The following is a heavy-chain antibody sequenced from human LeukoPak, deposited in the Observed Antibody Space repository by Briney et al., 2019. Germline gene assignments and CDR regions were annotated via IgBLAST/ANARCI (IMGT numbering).Heavy chain of an antibody. D-gene: IGHD3-16*01. CDR1: GWPLSSYY. CDR2: INHSGST. V-gene: IGHV4-34*01. Sequence: TSETLCLTCAVYGWPLSSYYWSWIRQPPGEGLEWIGEINHSGSTNYNPSLKSRVTISVDTSKNQISLKLTSVTAADTAVYYCARWGAFEIWGQGTMVTVSS. J-gene: IGHJ3*02. CDR3: ARWGAFEI.